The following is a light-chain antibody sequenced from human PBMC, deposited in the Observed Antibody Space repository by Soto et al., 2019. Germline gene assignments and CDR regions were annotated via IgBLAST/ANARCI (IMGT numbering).Light chain of an antibody. CDR2: EVS. Sequence: QSALTQPASVSGSPGQSITISCTGTSSDVGGYNYVSWYQQHPGKPPKLMIYEVSNRPSGVSNRFSGSKSGNTASLTISGFQAEDEADYYCTSYTSSSTWVFGGGTKLTVL. CDR1: SSDVGGYNY. J-gene: IGLJ3*02. V-gene: IGLV2-14*01. CDR3: TSYTSSSTWV.